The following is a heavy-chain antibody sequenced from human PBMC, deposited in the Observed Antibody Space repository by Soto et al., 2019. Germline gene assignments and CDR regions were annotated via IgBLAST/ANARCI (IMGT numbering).Heavy chain of an antibody. Sequence: QVQLVQSGAEVKRPGSSVKVSCESSGDTFISYVISWVRQAPGQGLEWMGGIIPIIGVTHYVQKFQGRVTISALSSTGTAYMELTNLGFEDTALYYCARESLGAKGADHWGQGTLVTVSS. J-gene: IGHJ4*02. CDR1: GDTFISYV. CDR2: IIPIIGVT. D-gene: IGHD3-16*01. V-gene: IGHV1-69*17. CDR3: ARESLGAKGADH.